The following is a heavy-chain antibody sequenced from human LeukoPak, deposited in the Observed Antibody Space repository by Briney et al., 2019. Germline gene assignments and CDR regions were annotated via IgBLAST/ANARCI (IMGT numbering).Heavy chain of an antibody. J-gene: IGHJ3*02. CDR3: AAVGEWLSNAFNT. V-gene: IGHV3-15*01. CDR2: IKSRGDGETR. Sequence: GGSLRLSCAASGFTFSIAWMSWVRQAPGKGLEWVGRIKSRGDGETRDYAAPVKDRFIISRDDSKTTLYLQMNSLRTEDTAIYYCAAVGEWLSNAFNTWGQGTLVTVSA. CDR1: GFTFSIAW. D-gene: IGHD3-3*01.